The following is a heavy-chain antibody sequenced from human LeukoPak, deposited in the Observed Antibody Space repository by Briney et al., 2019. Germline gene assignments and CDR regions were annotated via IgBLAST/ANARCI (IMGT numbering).Heavy chain of an antibody. CDR1: GFTFSSYA. CDR2: ISRSGGST. Sequence: GGSLRLSCAASGFTFSSYAMSWVRQAPGKGLEWVSAISRSGGSTYYADSVKGRFTISRDNSKNTLYLQMNNLSADDTAVYYCTKARYSNAWDYSDYWGQGTLVTVSS. V-gene: IGHV3-23*01. D-gene: IGHD6-19*01. J-gene: IGHJ4*02. CDR3: TKARYSNAWDYSDY.